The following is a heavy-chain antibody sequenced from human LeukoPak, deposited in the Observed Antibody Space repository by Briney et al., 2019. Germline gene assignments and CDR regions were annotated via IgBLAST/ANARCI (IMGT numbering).Heavy chain of an antibody. J-gene: IGHJ5*02. Sequence: SETLSLTCTVSGGSISSSSYYWGWIRQPPGKGLEWIGSIYYSGSTYYNPSLKSRVTISVDTSKNQFSLKLSSVTAADTAVYYCARAKSCSGGSCYSRAWFDPWGQGTLVTVSS. CDR3: ARAKSCSGGSCYSRAWFDP. CDR1: GGSISSSSYY. V-gene: IGHV4-39*07. CDR2: IYYSGST. D-gene: IGHD2-15*01.